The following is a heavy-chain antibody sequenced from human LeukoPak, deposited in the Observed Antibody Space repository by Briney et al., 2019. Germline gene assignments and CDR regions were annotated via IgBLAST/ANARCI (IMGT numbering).Heavy chain of an antibody. J-gene: IGHJ6*03. CDR1: GFTFSSYA. D-gene: IGHD6-13*01. Sequence: PGGSLRLSCAASGFTFSSYATGWVRQAPGRGLEWVSAISGSGGSTYYADSVKRRFTISRDNCKNTLYLQMNSLRAEDTAVYYCAKDSIAAYYYYMDVWGKGTTVTVSS. CDR3: AKDSIAAYYYYMDV. CDR2: ISGSGGST. V-gene: IGHV3-23*01.